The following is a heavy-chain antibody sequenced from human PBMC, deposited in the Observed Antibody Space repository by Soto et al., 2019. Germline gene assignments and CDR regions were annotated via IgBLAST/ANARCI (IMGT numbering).Heavy chain of an antibody. V-gene: IGHV1-69*13. Sequence: SVKVSCKASGVTFSSYAISWVRQAPGQGPEWMGGIIPIFGTANYAQKFQGRVTITADESTSTAYMELSSLRSEDTAVYYCARVAMIVVVLTEGYFDYWGQGTLVTVSS. CDR1: GVTFSSYA. J-gene: IGHJ4*02. CDR3: ARVAMIVVVLTEGYFDY. D-gene: IGHD3-22*01. CDR2: IIPIFGTA.